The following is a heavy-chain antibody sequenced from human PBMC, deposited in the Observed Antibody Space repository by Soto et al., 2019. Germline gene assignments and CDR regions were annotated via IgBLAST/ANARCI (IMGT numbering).Heavy chain of an antibody. J-gene: IGHJ4*02. Sequence: GGSLRLSCAASGFTFSSYAMSWVRQAPGKGLEWVSAISGSGGSTYYADSEKGRFTISRDNSKNTLYLQMNSLRAEDTAVYYCAKGYCSSTSCYRVDYWGQGTLVTVSS. CDR1: GFTFSSYA. V-gene: IGHV3-23*01. D-gene: IGHD2-2*01. CDR3: AKGYCSSTSCYRVDY. CDR2: ISGSGGST.